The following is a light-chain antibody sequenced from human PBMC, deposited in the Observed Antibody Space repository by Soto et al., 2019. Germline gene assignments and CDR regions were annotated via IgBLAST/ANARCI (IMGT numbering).Light chain of an antibody. V-gene: IGKV3-15*01. J-gene: IGKJ1*01. Sequence: EIVMTQSPGTLSVSPGERATLSCMASQSVSSNLAWYQQKPGQAPRLLIYGPSTRATGIPAGLSGSGSGTDFTLTLSSLQSEDYAGYYCQQYNNWPPTFGQGNKVEIK. CDR3: QQYNNWPPT. CDR1: QSVSSN. CDR2: GPS.